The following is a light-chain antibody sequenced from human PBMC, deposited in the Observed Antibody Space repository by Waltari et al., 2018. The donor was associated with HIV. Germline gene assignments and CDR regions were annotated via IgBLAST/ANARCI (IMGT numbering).Light chain of an antibody. V-gene: IGLV1-51*01. J-gene: IGLJ3*02. Sequence: QSVLTQPPSVSAAPGPKVTISCSGSSSNLGNNYVSWYQQLPGTAPKLLIYDNNKRPSGIPDRFSGSKSGTSATLGITGLQTGDEADYYCGTWDSSLSAGRVFGGGTKLTVL. CDR2: DNN. CDR1: SSNLGNNY. CDR3: GTWDSSLSAGRV.